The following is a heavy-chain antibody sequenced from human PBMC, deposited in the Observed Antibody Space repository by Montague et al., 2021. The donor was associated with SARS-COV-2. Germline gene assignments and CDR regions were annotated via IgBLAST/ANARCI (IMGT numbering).Heavy chain of an antibody. J-gene: IGHJ6*02. CDR3: GRTWVYFSPVDV. CDR1: GGSISSREW. D-gene: IGHD3-3*01. CDR2: IHQSESGRT. Sequence: SETLSLTCAVSGGSISSREWWSWVRQPPGKGLEWIGEIHQSESGRTNYNPSLKSRVTISIDQSKNYFSLNLTSMTAADTAVYYCGRTWVYFSPVDVWGPGTTVIVSS. V-gene: IGHV4-4*02.